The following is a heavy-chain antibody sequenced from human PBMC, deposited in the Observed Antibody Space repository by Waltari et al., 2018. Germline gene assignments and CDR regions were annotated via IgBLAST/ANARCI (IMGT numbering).Heavy chain of an antibody. CDR1: GGSFSGYY. V-gene: IGHV4-34*02. J-gene: IGHJ5*02. CDR3: ARERQLELGRTGVLDP. D-gene: IGHD1-1*01. CDR2: ITHTGKL. Sequence: QVRLEQWGAGLLKPSETLSLTCAVYGGSFSGYYWSWIRRSPEKGLEWIGEITHTGKLNYNPSLRGRITMSVDTSKNQFSLKMTSLTAADTALYYCARERQLELGRTGVLDPWSRGTPVTVSS.